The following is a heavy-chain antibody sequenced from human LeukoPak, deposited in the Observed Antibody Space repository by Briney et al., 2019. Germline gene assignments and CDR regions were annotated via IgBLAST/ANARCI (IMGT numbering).Heavy chain of an antibody. CDR2: ISGSGGST. V-gene: IGHV3-23*01. CDR1: GFTFSSYG. D-gene: IGHD6-13*01. CDR3: ANSYSSSWYYYYYYMDV. J-gene: IGHJ6*03. Sequence: GGSLRLSCAASGFTFSSYGMSWVRQAPGKGLEWVSAISGSGGSTYYADSVKGRFTISRDNSKNTLYLQMNSLRAEDTAVYYCANSYSSSWYYYYYYMDVWGKGTTVTISS.